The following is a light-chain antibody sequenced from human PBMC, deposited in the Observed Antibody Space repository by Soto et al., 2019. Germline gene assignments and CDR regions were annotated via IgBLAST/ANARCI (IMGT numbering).Light chain of an antibody. CDR3: ASWDNSLNGLV. Sequence: QSVLTQPPSASGTPGQRVTISCSGSSSHIGSNFVTWYQQLPGTAPKVVIYDNHPRPSGVPDRFSGSKSSTSASLGISGLQPEDEADYYCASWDNSLNGLVFGGGTKVTVL. CDR2: DNH. V-gene: IGLV1-44*01. CDR1: SSHIGSNF. J-gene: IGLJ3*02.